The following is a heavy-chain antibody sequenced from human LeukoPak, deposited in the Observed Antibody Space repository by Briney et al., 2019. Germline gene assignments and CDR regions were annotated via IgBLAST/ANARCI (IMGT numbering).Heavy chain of an antibody. J-gene: IGHJ3*02. CDR2: IKQDGSER. D-gene: IGHD4-17*01. CDR1: GLNFSSYW. CDR3: ARPTTVTMVDAFNI. V-gene: IGHV3-7*04. Sequence: GGSLRLSCAAAGLNFSSYWMTWVRQAPGKGLEWVANIKQDGSERYYVDSVKGRFTISRDNAKNSLYLQMNSLRAVDTAVYFCARPTTVTMVDAFNIWGLGTMVTVSS.